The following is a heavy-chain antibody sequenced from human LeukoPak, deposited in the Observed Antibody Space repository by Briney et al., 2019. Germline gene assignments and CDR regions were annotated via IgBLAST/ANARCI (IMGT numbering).Heavy chain of an antibody. CDR2: IYYSGST. CDR3: ATIDFWSGYYYFDY. CDR1: GGSISSGDYY. V-gene: IGHV4-30-4*01. Sequence: SQTPSLTCTVSGGSISSGDYYWSWIRQPPGKGLEWIGYIYYSGSTYYNPSLKSRVTISVDTSKNQFSLKLSSVTAADTAVYYCATIDFWSGYYYFDYWGQGTLVTVSS. J-gene: IGHJ4*02. D-gene: IGHD3-3*01.